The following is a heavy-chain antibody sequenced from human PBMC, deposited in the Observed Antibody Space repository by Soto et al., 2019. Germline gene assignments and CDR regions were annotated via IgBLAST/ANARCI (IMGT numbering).Heavy chain of an antibody. Sequence: SGGSLRLSCAASGFTFSSYDMSWVRQAPGKGLEWVSAVTGSGGSTYYADSVKGRFTTSRDNSKNTLYLQMNSLRAEDSAVYYCSKTSGAPRGLFDYWGPGSLVIVSS. CDR3: SKTSGAPRGLFDY. CDR1: GFTFSSYD. V-gene: IGHV3-23*01. D-gene: IGHD6-25*01. J-gene: IGHJ4*02. CDR2: VTGSGGST.